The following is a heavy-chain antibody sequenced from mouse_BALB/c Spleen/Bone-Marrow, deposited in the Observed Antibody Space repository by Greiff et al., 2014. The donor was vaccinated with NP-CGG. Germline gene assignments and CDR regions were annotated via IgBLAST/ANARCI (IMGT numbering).Heavy chain of an antibody. J-gene: IGHJ2*01. CDR3: ARLRRYYGYFDY. Sequence: EVQRVESGGGLVQPGGSRKLSCAASGFTFSSFGMHWVRQAPEKGLEWVAYISSGSSTIYYADTVKGRFTISRDNPKNTLFLQMTSRRSEDTAMYYCARLRRYYGYFDYWGQGTTLTVSS. D-gene: IGHD1-1*01. CDR2: ISSGSSTI. CDR1: GFTFSSFG. V-gene: IGHV5-17*02.